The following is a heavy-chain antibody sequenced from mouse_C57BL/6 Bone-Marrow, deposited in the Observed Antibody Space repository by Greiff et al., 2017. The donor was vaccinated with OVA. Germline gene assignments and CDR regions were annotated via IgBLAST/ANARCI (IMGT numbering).Heavy chain of an antibody. CDR1: GFSLTSYG. J-gene: IGHJ4*01. Sequence: VKLMESGPGLVAPSQSLSIPCTVSGFSLTSYGVSWVRQPPGKGLEWLGVIWGDGSTNYHSALISRLSISKDNSKSQVFLPLNSPQTDDTASYYCATVRDVGYAMDYWGQGISVTVST. CDR2: IWGDGST. D-gene: IGHD3-3*01. CDR3: ATVRDVGYAMDY. V-gene: IGHV2-3*01.